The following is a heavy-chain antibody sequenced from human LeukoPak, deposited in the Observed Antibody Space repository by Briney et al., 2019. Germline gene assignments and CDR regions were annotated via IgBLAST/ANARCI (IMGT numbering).Heavy chain of an antibody. V-gene: IGHV1-69*05. Sequence: GSSVKVSCKASGGTLSSYAISWVRQAPAQGLEWMGGIIPIFGTANYAQQFQGKVTITTDESTSTAYMELSSLRSEDTAVYYCARTILDIAVAPLGYYYYYMDVWGKGTTVTVSS. J-gene: IGHJ6*03. CDR2: IIPIFGTA. CDR3: ARTILDIAVAPLGYYYYYMDV. D-gene: IGHD6-19*01. CDR1: GGTLSSYA.